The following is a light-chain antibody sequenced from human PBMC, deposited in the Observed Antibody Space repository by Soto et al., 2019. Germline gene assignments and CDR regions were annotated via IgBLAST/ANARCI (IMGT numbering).Light chain of an antibody. V-gene: IGKV3-11*01. CDR1: QSVSSY. CDR3: QQRSNWPLN. J-gene: IGKJ4*01. Sequence: EIVLTQSPATLSLSPGERATLSCRASQSVSSYLAWYQQKPGQAPSLLIYDASNRATGIPARFSGSGSGTDFTLTISSLEPEEFAVYYCQQRSNWPLNFGGGTKVEIK. CDR2: DAS.